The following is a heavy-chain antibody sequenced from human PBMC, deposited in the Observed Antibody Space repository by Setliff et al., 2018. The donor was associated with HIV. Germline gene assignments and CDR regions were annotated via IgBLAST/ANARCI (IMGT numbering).Heavy chain of an antibody. J-gene: IGHJ4*02. CDR3: AKWGSATPYFDD. CDR2: IYPRDSKI. Sequence: PGESLKISCKGSGYIFSTYWISWVRQMPGKGLEWMGIIYPRDSKIKYSPSFEGQVSISVDKSVNTAYLQWSSLKASDTAIYYCAKWGSATPYFDDWGQGTLVTVSS. V-gene: IGHV5-51*01. D-gene: IGHD6-25*01. CDR1: GYIFSTYW.